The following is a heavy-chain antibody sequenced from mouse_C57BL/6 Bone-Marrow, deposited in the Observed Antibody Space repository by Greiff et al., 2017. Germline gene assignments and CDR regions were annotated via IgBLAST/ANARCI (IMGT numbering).Heavy chain of an antibody. J-gene: IGHJ4*01. CDR2: ISNLAYSI. V-gene: IGHV5-15*01. CDR3: ARWLLGAMDY. D-gene: IGHD2-3*01. CDR1: GFTFSDYG. Sequence: EVQRVESGGGLVQPGGSLKLSCAASGFTFSDYGMAWVRQAPRKGPEWVAFISNLAYSIYYADTVTGRFTISRENAKNTLYLEMSSLRSEDTAMYYCARWLLGAMDYWGQGTSVTVSS.